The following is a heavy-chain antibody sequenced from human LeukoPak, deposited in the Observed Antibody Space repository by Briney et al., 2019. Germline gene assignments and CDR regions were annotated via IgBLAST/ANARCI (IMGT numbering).Heavy chain of an antibody. V-gene: IGHV3-30*18. J-gene: IGHJ6*03. CDR2: ISYDGSNK. CDR3: AKCVYYCGSNSCPQYYYYMDV. CDR1: GFTFSSYG. D-gene: IGHD2-2*01. Sequence: GGSLRLSCAASGFTFSSYGMHWVRQAPGKGLEWVAVISYDGSNKYYADSVKGRFTISRDNSKNTLYLQMNSLRPEDTAVYYCAKCVYYCGSNSCPQYYYYMDVWGKGTTVTVSS.